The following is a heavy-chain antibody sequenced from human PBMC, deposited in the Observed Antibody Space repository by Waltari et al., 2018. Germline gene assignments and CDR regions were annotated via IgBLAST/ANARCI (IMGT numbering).Heavy chain of an antibody. V-gene: IGHV4-39*01. CDR3: GRIAFGDDGGYFQH. J-gene: IGHJ1*01. CDR2: MQYRGST. D-gene: IGHD4-17*01. CDR1: GGSIRTNYN. Sequence: QLQLQESGPGLVKPSETLSLTCTVYGGSIRTNYNWGWIRQPPGKGLEWMGNMQYRGSTFYNPSLKSRVTISLDTSKNQFSLRLTSVGAADTAVYFCGRIAFGDDGGYFQHWGQGTLVTVSS.